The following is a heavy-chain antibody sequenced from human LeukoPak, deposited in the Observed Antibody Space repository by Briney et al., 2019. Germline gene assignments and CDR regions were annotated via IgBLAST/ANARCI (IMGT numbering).Heavy chain of an antibody. J-gene: IGHJ4*02. CDR3: ARDFPDNALFDS. V-gene: IGHV3-69-1*02. Sequence: PGGSLRLSCEVSGFTFTDYSMHWVRQAPGKGLEWVSSITSTSRTIFYADSVEGRFTISRDNAKNTVSLEMNSLRTEDAAIYYCARDFPDNALFDSWGQGTLVSVSS. D-gene: IGHD2-8*01. CDR1: GFTFTDYS. CDR2: ITSTSRTI.